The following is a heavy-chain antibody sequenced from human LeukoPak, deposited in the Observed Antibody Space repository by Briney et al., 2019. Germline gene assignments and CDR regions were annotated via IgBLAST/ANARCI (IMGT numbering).Heavy chain of an antibody. J-gene: IGHJ4*02. CDR3: ARDGANKWELRVGFDY. CDR1: GYTFIDYR. D-gene: IGHD1-26*01. V-gene: IGHV1-46*01. CDR2: INPSGGST. Sequence: SVKVSCKASGYTFIDYRIHWVRQAPGQGLEWMGIINPSGGSTSYAQKFQGRVTMTRDTSTSTVYMELSSLRSEDTAVYYCARDGANKWELRVGFDYWGQGTLVTVSS.